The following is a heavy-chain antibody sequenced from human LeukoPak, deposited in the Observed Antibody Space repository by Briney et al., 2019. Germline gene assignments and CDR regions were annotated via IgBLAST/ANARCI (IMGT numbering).Heavy chain of an antibody. V-gene: IGHV3-30*04. CDR2: ISYDGSNK. CDR1: GFTFSSYA. Sequence: GRSLRLSCAASGFTFSSYAMHWVRQAPGKGLEWVAVISYDGSNKYYADSVKGRFTISRDNSKNTLYLQMNSLRAEDTAVYYCARGGFMAVAGTGYWGQGTLVTVSS. CDR3: ARGGFMAVAGTGY. J-gene: IGHJ4*02. D-gene: IGHD6-19*01.